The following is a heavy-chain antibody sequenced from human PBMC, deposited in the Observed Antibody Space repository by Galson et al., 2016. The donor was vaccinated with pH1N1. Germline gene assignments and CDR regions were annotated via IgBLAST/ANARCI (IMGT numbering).Heavy chain of an antibody. CDR1: GFTFSNHA. V-gene: IGHV3-64*04. J-gene: IGHJ4*02. CDR2: ISSYGGSP. CDR3: ARRLATAPTRCFDL. Sequence: SLRLSCAASGFTFSNHAMHWVRQAPGKGLEYVAGISSYGGSPQYADSVKGRLIISRDNAKNSLYLQLNSLRAEDTAVYYCARRLATAPTRCFDLWGLGTLVTVSS. D-gene: IGHD2-15*01.